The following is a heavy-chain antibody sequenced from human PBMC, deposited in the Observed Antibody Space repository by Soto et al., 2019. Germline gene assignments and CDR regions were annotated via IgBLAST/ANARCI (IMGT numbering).Heavy chain of an antibody. CDR1: GFTFSSYE. CDR2: ISSSGSTI. D-gene: IGHD2-15*01. CDR3: ARDGGNYAFDI. J-gene: IGHJ3*02. Sequence: GGSLRLSCAASGFTFSSYEMNWVRQAPGKGLEWVSYISSSGSTIYYADSVKGRFTISRDNAKNSLYRQMNSLRAEDTAVYYCARDGGNYAFDIWGQGTMVTVSS. V-gene: IGHV3-48*03.